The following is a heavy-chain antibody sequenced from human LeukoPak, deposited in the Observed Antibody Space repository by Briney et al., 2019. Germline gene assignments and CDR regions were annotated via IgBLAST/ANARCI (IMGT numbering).Heavy chain of an antibody. CDR1: GVSITTYY. CDR2: IHYSGST. V-gene: IGHV4-59*01. D-gene: IGHD3-22*01. J-gene: IGHJ6*03. CDR3: TRGSIAYYYTDV. Sequence: SETLSLTCTVSGVSITTYYWSWIRQPPGKGLEWIGNIHYSGSTNYNPSLKSRVTISVDTSKNQFSLKLSSVTAADTAVYYCTRGSIAYYYTDVWGKGTTVTISS.